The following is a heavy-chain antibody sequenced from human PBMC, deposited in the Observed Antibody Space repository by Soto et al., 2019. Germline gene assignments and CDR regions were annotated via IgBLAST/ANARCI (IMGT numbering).Heavy chain of an antibody. CDR3: ARVYCSTTPCYGYYATDV. D-gene: IGHD2-2*01. CDR2: INAGIGHT. Sequence: ASVKVSCKAPGYTFTNYAMHWVRQAPGQKLEWMGWINAGIGHTKYSETFQGRVTITRDTSANTAYMELSSLRSENTAVYYCARVYCSTTPCYGYYATDVWGQGTTVTVSS. V-gene: IGHV1-3*01. J-gene: IGHJ6*02. CDR1: GYTFTNYA.